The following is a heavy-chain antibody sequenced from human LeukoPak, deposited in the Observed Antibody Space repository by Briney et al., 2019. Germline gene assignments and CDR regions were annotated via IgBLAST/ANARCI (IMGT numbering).Heavy chain of an antibody. J-gene: IGHJ4*02. CDR1: GGSFSGYY. Sequence: SETLSLTCAVYGGSFSGYYWSWIRQPPGKGLEWIGEINHSGSTNYNPSLKSRVTISVDTSKNQFSLKLSSVTAADTAVYYCARLPNSYYYGSGSYYFDYWGQGTLVTVSS. D-gene: IGHD3-10*01. CDR2: INHSGST. V-gene: IGHV4-34*01. CDR3: ARLPNSYYYGSGSYYFDY.